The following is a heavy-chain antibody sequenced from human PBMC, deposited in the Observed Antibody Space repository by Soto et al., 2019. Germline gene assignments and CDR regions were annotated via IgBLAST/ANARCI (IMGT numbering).Heavy chain of an antibody. Sequence: ESLKISCKGSGYSFTSYWIGWVRQMPGKGLEWMGNIYPCDSNTRYSPSFQGQVTISADKYISTAYLQWSSLKASDTAMYYCARVFGSNTGGYPDPDWGQGTLVTVSS. J-gene: IGHJ4*02. CDR2: IYPCDSNT. D-gene: IGHD2-8*02. CDR3: ARVFGSNTGGYPDPD. V-gene: IGHV5-51*01. CDR1: GYSFTSYW.